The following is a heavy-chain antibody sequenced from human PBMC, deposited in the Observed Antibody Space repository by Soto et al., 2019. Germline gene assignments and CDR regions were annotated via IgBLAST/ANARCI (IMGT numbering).Heavy chain of an antibody. CDR2: LSHVETT. J-gene: IGHJ4*02. V-gene: IGHV4-30-2*06. CDR1: GVTISYGGYS. CDR3: ARCGGYDSLDF. D-gene: IGHD6-19*01. Sequence: QVRLLESGSGRVKTSETLSLTCSVAGVTISYGGYSWSWIRQSPGKGLEWLGYLSHVETTYYNPSFQSRLSLSIDRTRNQFSRSLSSMTAADKAVYYCARCGGYDSLDFWGQGIQVTVSS.